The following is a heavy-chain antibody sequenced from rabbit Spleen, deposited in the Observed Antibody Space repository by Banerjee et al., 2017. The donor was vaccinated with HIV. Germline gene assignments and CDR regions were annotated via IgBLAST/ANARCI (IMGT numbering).Heavy chain of an antibody. D-gene: IGHD7-1*01. CDR2: IVPIFGVT. V-gene: IGHV1S7*01. CDR1: GFDFSTYS. CDR3: VRHWNL. J-gene: IGHJ4*01. Sequence: QSLVESGGGLVQPGGSLKLSCKASGFDFSTYSMSWVRQAPGKGLEWIGYIVPIFGVTYYANWVNGRFTISSHNAQNTLYLQLNSLTAADTATYSCVRHWNLWGPGTLVTVS.